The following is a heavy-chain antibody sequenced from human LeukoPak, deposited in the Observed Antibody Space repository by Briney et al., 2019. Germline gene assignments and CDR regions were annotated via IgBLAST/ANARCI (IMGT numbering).Heavy chain of an antibody. CDR3: ARGGAMTTVTTY. Sequence: GGSLRLSCAASGFIFTSYWMTWVRQAPRKGLEWAANIKQDGSEKYYVDSVKGRFTISRDNAKNSLYLQMTSLRVEDTAVYYCARGGAMTTVTTYWGQGTLVTVSS. D-gene: IGHD4-17*01. V-gene: IGHV3-7*05. CDR2: IKQDGSEK. CDR1: GFIFTSYW. J-gene: IGHJ4*02.